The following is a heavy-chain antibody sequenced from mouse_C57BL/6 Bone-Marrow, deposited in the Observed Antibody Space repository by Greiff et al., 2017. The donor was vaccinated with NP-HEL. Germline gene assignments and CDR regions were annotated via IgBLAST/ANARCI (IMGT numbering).Heavy chain of an antibody. V-gene: IGHV5-9*01. D-gene: IGHD1-1*01. CDR2: ISGGGGNT. CDR3: ARHDYYGSSYDY. Sequence: EVQLVESGGGLVKPGGSLKLSCAASGFTFSSYTMSWVRQTPEKRLEWVATISGGGGNTYYPDSVKGRFTISRDNAKNTLYLQMSSLRSEDTALYYCARHDYYGSSYDYWGQGTTLTGSS. J-gene: IGHJ2*01. CDR1: GFTFSSYT.